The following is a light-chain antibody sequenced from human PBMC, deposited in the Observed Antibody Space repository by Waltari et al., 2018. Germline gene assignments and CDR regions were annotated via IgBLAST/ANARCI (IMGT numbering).Light chain of an antibody. J-gene: IGKJ1*01. CDR2: GAS. CDR1: ESVSRA. V-gene: IGKV3-20*01. CDR3: QHYLRLPVT. Sequence: EIVLTQSPGTLSLSVGERATVSCRASESVSRALAWYQQKPGQAPRLHIYGASTRATGIPDRFSGSGSGTDFSLTISRLEPDDFAVYYCQHYLRLPVTFGQGTTVEI.